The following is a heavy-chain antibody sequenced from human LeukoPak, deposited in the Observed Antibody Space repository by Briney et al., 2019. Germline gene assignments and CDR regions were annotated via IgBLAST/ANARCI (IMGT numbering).Heavy chain of an antibody. D-gene: IGHD3-22*01. CDR3: ARVDGYYYDSSGYFDY. J-gene: IGHJ4*02. CDR1: GGSISSYY. CDR2: IYYRGNT. V-gene: IGHV4-59*01. Sequence: SETLFLTCTVSGGSISSYYWSWIRQPPGKGLEWIGYIYYRGNTNYNPSLKSRVTISVDTSKNQFSLRLSSVTAADTAVYYCARVDGYYYDSSGYFDYWGQGTLVTVSS.